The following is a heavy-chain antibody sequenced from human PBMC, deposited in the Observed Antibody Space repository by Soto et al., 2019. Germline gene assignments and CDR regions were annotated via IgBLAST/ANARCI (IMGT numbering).Heavy chain of an antibody. D-gene: IGHD2-2*01. CDR3: ARAPYCSSTSCSSFDY. CDR1: GYTFTSYG. V-gene: IGHV1-18*01. Sequence: ASVKVSCKASGYTFTSYGIGWVRQAPGQGLEWMGWISAYNGNTNHAQKLQGRVTMTTDTSTSTAYMELRSLGSDDTAVYYCARAPYCSSTSCSSFDYWGQGTLVTVSS. J-gene: IGHJ4*02. CDR2: ISAYNGNT.